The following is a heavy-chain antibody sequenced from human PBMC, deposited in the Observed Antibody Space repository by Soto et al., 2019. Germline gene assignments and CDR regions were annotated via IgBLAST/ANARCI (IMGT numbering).Heavy chain of an antibody. CDR3: ARDSNSGYSYGDIDY. D-gene: IGHD5-18*01. Sequence: QVQLVESGGGVVQPGRSLRLSCAASGFTFSSYAMHWVRQAPGKGLEWVAVISYDGSNKYYADSVKGRFTISRDNSKNTLYLQFNSLTAEATAVYYCARDSNSGYSYGDIDYWGQGTLVTFSA. V-gene: IGHV3-30-3*01. CDR2: ISYDGSNK. J-gene: IGHJ4*02. CDR1: GFTFSSYA.